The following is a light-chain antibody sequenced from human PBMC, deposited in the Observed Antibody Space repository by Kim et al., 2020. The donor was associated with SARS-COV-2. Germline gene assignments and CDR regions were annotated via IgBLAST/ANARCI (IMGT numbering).Light chain of an antibody. V-gene: IGLV2-23*02. CDR3: CSYANSYVV. CDR2: EVT. J-gene: IGLJ2*01. Sequence: PGQSITISCTGTNSDVGSYDLVSWYQQHPGNAPKLMIYEVTKRPSGVSNRFSGSKSGNTASLTISGLQAEDEADYYCCSYANSYVVFGGGTQLTVL. CDR1: NSDVGSYDL.